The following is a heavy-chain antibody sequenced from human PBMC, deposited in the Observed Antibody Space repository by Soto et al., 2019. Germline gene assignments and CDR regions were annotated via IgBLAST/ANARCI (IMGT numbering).Heavy chain of an antibody. CDR2: IIPIFGTA. CDR3: ARDEGSSRVARSYYYGMDV. J-gene: IGHJ6*02. V-gene: IGHV1-69*13. D-gene: IGHD2-15*01. CDR1: GGTFSSYA. Sequence: GASVTVSCKASGGTFSSYAISWVRQAPGQGLEWMGGIIPIFGTANYAQKFQGRVTITADESTSTAYMELSSLGSEDTAVYYCARDEGSSRVARSYYYGMDVWGQGTTVTVSS.